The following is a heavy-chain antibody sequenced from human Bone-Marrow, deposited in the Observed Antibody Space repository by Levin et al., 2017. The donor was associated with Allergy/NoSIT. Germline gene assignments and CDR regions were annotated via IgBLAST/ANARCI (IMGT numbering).Heavy chain of an antibody. CDR2: VYNDDVK. CDR3: VHRATSRASVGESNWFGP. D-gene: IGHD1-1*01. J-gene: IGHJ5*02. V-gene: IGHV2-5*02. CDR1: GFSLSSGEAS. Sequence: SGPTLVKPTQTLRLTCTFSGFSLSSGEASVAWIRQPPGKALEWLAVVYNDDVKVYSPSLQSRLTITKDTSRNQVILTLTNVDPVDTATYFCVHRATSRASVGESNWFGPWGQGMLVTVSS.